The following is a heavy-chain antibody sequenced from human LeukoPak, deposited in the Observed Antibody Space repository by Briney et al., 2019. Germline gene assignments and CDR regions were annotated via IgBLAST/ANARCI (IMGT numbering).Heavy chain of an antibody. CDR1: GYTFTGYF. V-gene: IGHV1-2*02. CDR2: INPNNGGT. Sequence: ASVKVSCKASGYTFTGYFIHWVRQAPGQGLEWMGWINPNNGGTKYAQKFQGRVTMTRDTSISTAYMELSRLRSDDTAVYYCARDRVRASLNWFDPWGQGTLVTVSS. D-gene: IGHD2-2*01. J-gene: IGHJ5*02. CDR3: ARDRVRASLNWFDP.